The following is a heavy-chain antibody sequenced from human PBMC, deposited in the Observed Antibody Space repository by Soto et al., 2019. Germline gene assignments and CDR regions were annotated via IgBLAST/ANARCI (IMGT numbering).Heavy chain of an antibody. J-gene: IGHJ6*02. D-gene: IGHD3-3*01. CDR2: IVVGSGNT. Sequence: SVKVSCKASGFTFTSSAVQWVRQARGQRLEWIGWIVVGSGNTNYAQKFQEGVTITRDMSTSTAYMELSSLRSEDTAVYYCAAGEGILEWLLLGYYYYGMDVWGQGTTVTVSS. CDR1: GFTFTSSA. CDR3: AAGEGILEWLLLGYYYYGMDV. V-gene: IGHV1-58*01.